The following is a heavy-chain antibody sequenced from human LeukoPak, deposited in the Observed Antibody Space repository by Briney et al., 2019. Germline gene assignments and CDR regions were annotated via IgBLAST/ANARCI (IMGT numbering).Heavy chain of an antibody. CDR3: ARLTYTSCYEGYCYYYYMDV. CDR2: IYHSGST. D-gene: IGHD2-2*01. V-gene: IGHV4-38-2*01. Sequence: SETLSLTCAVSGYSISSGYYWGWIRQPPGKGLEWIGSIYHSGSTYYNPFLKSRVTISVDTSKNQFSLKLSSVTAADTAVYYCARLTYTSCYEGYCYYYYMDVWGKGTTVTVSS. CDR1: GYSISSGYY. J-gene: IGHJ6*03.